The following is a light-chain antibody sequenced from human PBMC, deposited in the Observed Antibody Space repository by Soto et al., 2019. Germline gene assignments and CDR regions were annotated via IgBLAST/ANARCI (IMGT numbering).Light chain of an antibody. CDR1: QSVGTY. CDR3: QKRNNWPPRCS. Sequence: EIVLTQSPATLSLSPGERDTLSCRASQSVGTYLAWYQQRPGQAPRLLIYAASSRATGIPARLSGGGSGTDFPLTISSLEAEDFAVYYCQKRNNWPPRCSFGPGTTVDIK. CDR2: AAS. V-gene: IGKV3-11*01. J-gene: IGKJ3*01.